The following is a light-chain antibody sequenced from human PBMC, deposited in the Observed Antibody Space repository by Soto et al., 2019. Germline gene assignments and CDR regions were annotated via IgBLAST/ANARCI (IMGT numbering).Light chain of an antibody. CDR2: GAS. J-gene: IGKJ1*01. CDR3: QQYGSSLPWT. V-gene: IGKV3-20*01. CDR1: QSVRSTS. Sequence: DIVLTQSPGTLSLSPGERATLSCRASQSVRSTSLAWYQQKPGQAPRLLIYGASSRATGIPDRFSGSGSGTDFTLTISRLEPEDFAVYYCQQYGSSLPWTFGQGTKVDIK.